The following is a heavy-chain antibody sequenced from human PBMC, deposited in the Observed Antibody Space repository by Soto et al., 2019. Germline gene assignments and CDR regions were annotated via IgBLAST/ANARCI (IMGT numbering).Heavy chain of an antibody. Sequence: QVQLVQSGAEVKKPGSSVKVSCKASGGTFSSYTISWVRQAPGQGLEWMGRIIPILGIANYAQKFQGRVTITADKSTRTAYMELSSLRSEATAVYYCAMAYCSSTSCYRDYWGPGTLVTVSS. CDR3: AMAYCSSTSCYRDY. CDR2: IIPILGIA. CDR1: GGTFSSYT. V-gene: IGHV1-69*02. J-gene: IGHJ4*02. D-gene: IGHD2-2*02.